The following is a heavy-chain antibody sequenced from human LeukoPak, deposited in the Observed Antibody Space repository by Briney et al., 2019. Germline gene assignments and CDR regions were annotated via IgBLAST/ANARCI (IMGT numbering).Heavy chain of an antibody. Sequence: GGSLRLSCAASGFTFSSYSMNWVRQAPGKGLEWISSISSSSSYIYYADSVKGRFTISRDNVKDSLYLQMNSLRAEDTAVYYCARDFAARAEYFQHWGQGTLVTVSS. CDR1: GFTFSSYS. V-gene: IGHV3-21*01. CDR2: ISSSSSYI. D-gene: IGHD2-15*01. CDR3: ARDFAARAEYFQH. J-gene: IGHJ1*01.